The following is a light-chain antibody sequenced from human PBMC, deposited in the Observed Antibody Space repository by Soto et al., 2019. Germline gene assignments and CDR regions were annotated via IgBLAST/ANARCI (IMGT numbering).Light chain of an antibody. CDR2: GNS. V-gene: IGLV1-40*01. CDR3: QSYDSSLRGGV. Sequence: QSVLTQPPSVSGAPGQRVTISCTGSSSNIGAGYDVHWYQQLPGTAPKLLIYGNSNRPSGVPDRFSGSKSGTSASLAITGLRAEDEADYYCQSYDSSLRGGVFGGGTKLT. CDR1: SSNIGAGYD. J-gene: IGLJ3*02.